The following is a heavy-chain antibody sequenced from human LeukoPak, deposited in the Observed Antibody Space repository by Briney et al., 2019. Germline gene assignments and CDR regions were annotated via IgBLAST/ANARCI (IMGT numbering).Heavy chain of an antibody. CDR2: IYYSGST. Sequence: SETLSLTCTVSGGSISSYYWSWIRQPPGEGLEWIGYIYYSGSTNYNPSLKSRVTISVDTSKNQFSLKLSSVTAADTAVYYCARAYPAVAGTRWFDPWGQGTLVTVSS. J-gene: IGHJ5*02. D-gene: IGHD6-19*01. V-gene: IGHV4-59*01. CDR3: ARAYPAVAGTRWFDP. CDR1: GGSISSYY.